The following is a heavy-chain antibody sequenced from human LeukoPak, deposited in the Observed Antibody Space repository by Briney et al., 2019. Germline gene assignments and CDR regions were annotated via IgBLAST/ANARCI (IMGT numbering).Heavy chain of an antibody. CDR2: ANT. CDR1: GGSDSSYS. D-gene: IGHD6-19*01. CDR3: ARHYSSGWSDC. Sequence: SETLSLTCTVSGGSDSSYSWTSIRQPPGKGLEWIGANTNYNPSLKSRDTISVDTSKNQFSLKLNSVTAADTAVYYCARHYSSGWSDCWGQGTLVTVSS. J-gene: IGHJ5*01. V-gene: IGHV4-59*08.